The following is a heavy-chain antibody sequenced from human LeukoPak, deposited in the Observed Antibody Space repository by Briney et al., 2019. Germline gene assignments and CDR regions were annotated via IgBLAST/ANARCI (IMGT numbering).Heavy chain of an antibody. Sequence: ASVKVSCKASGYTFTDYYIHWVRQAPGQGLEWMGWINPNNGGPNYAQKFQDRVTMTSDTSTSTTYMELSRLRSDDSAVYYCARGIYDSSDFEYFQDWGQGTLVTVSS. CDR2: INPNNGGP. CDR1: GYTFTDYY. J-gene: IGHJ1*01. CDR3: ARGIYDSSDFEYFQD. D-gene: IGHD3-22*01. V-gene: IGHV1-2*02.